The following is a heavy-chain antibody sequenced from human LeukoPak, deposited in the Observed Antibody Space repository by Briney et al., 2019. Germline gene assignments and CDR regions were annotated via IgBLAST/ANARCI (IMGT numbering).Heavy chain of an antibody. CDR3: AKAAMIVVVKLDVGFDY. J-gene: IGHJ4*02. D-gene: IGHD3-22*01. CDR1: GFTFSSYG. V-gene: IGHV3-30*18. CDR2: ISYDGSNK. Sequence: GGSLRLSCAASGFTFSSYGMHWVRQAPGKGLEWVAVISYDGSNKYYADSVKGRFTISRDNSKNTLYLQMNSLRAEDTAVYYCAKAAMIVVVKLDVGFDYWGQGTLVTVSS.